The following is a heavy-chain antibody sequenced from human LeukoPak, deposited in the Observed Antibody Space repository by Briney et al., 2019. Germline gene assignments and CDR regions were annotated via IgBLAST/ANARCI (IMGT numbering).Heavy chain of an antibody. CDR2: ISDSGGRT. CDR1: GITLSNYG. D-gene: IGHD3-22*01. J-gene: IGHJ4*02. V-gene: IGHV3-23*01. Sequence: GGSLRLSCAVSGITLSNYGMSWVRQAPGKGLEWVAGISDSGGRTNYADSVKGRFTISRDNPKSTIYLQMNSLRAEDTAVYFCAKRGVVIRVILVGFHKEAYYFDSWGQGALVTVSS. CDR3: AKRGVVIRVILVGFHKEAYYFDS.